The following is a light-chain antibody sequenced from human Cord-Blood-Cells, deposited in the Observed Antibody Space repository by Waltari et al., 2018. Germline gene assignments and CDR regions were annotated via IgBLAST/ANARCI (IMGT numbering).Light chain of an antibody. V-gene: IGKV3-20*01. CDR3: QQYGSSPRT. CDR2: GAS. CDR1: QSVSISY. Sequence: ELVLTPSPGTLSLSPGERATLSCRASQSVSISYLAWYQQKPGQAPRVLIYGASCRATGITDRFSDSGSGTDFTLTISRLEPEDVAVYYCQQYGSSPRTVGQGTKVEIK. J-gene: IGKJ1*01.